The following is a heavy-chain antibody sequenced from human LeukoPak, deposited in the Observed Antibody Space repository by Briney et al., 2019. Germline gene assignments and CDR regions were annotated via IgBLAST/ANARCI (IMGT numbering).Heavy chain of an antibody. V-gene: IGHV4-59*11. CDR3: ARARFGSWPFDY. CDR2: IYYSGST. CDR1: GGSISSHY. J-gene: IGHJ4*02. D-gene: IGHD6-13*01. Sequence: SETLSLTCTVSGGSISSHYWSWIRQPPGKGLEWIGYIYYSGSTNYNPSLKSRVTISVDTSKNQFSLKLSSVTAADTAVYYCARARFGSWPFDYWGQGTLVTVSS.